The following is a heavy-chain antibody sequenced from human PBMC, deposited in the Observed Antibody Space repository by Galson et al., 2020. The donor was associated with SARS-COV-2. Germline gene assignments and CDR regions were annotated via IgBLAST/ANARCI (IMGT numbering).Heavy chain of an antibody. V-gene: IGHV5-51*01. CDR3: ARRPLDGYNPYYYGLDV. J-gene: IGHJ6*02. CDR2: IYPADSDT. D-gene: IGHD5-12*01. Sequence: GESLKISCKGSGYTFTSYWIAWVRQMPGKGLEWMGRIYPADSDTRYSPSFQGQVTISADKSISTAYLQWSSLKASDSAMYYCARRPLDGYNPYYYGLDVWGQGTTVTVSS. CDR1: GYTFTSYW.